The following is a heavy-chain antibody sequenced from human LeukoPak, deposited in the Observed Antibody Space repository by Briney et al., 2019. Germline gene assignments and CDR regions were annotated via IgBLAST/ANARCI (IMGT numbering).Heavy chain of an antibody. Sequence: GGSLRLSCAASGFTVSSNYMSWVRQAPGKGLEWVSVIYSGGSTYCADSVKGRFTISRDNSKNTLYLQMNSLRAEDTAVYYCARVRKEYQLLLFDYWGQGTLVTVCS. D-gene: IGHD2-2*01. CDR1: GFTVSSNY. V-gene: IGHV3-53*01. CDR3: ARVRKEYQLLLFDY. CDR2: IYSGGST. J-gene: IGHJ4*02.